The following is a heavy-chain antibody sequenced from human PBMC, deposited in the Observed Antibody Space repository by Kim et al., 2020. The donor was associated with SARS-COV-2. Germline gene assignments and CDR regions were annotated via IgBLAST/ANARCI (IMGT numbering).Heavy chain of an antibody. D-gene: IGHD3-3*01. V-gene: IGHV3-23*01. CDR1: GFTFSSYA. CDR3: ATPSQHYDFWSGYSYYFDY. Sequence: GGSLRLSCAASGFTFSSYAMSWVRQAPGKGLEWVSAISGSGGSTYYADSVKGRFTISRDNSKNTLYLQMNSLRAEDTAVYYCATPSQHYDFWSGYSYYFDYWGQGTLVTVTS. CDR2: ISGSGGST. J-gene: IGHJ4*02.